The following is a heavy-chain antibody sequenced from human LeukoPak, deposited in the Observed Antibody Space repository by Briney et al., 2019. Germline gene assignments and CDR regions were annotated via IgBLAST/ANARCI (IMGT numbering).Heavy chain of an antibody. CDR1: GFTFSSYA. D-gene: IGHD3-9*01. V-gene: IGHV4-38-2*01. J-gene: IGHJ4*02. CDR3: AMGGSYYDILTGSFDY. Sequence: GSLRLSCAASGFTFSSYAMSWVRQAPGKGLEWIGSIYFSGSTYFNPSLKSRVTISIDTSKNHFSLKLNSVTAADTAVYYCAMGGSYYDILTGSFDYWGQGTLVTVSS. CDR2: IYFSGST.